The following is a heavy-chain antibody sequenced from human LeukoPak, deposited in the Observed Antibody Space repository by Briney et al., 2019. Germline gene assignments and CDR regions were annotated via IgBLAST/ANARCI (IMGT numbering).Heavy chain of an antibody. CDR3: ARVQMGGGTYIFGY. Sequence: SQTLSLTCTVSGGSISSGDYYWSWIRQPPGKGLEWIGYIYYSGSTYYNPSLKSRVTISVDTSKNQFSLKLSSVTAADTAVYYCARVQMGGGTYIFGYWGQGTLVTVSS. CDR1: GGSISSGDYY. V-gene: IGHV4-30-4*01. CDR2: IYYSGST. D-gene: IGHD1-26*01. J-gene: IGHJ4*02.